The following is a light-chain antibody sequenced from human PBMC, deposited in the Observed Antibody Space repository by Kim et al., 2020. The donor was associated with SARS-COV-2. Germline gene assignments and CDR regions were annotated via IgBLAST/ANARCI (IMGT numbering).Light chain of an antibody. CDR3: QVWDNSRVHLV. CDR2: YDS. CDR1: NMGFKS. Sequence: APGKTASIPWGGDNMGFKSVHWYQKRPGRAPVVVIHYDSDRPSGIPERFSGSNSGNTATLTITGVEAGDEADYYCQVWDNSRVHLVFGGGTKLTVL. J-gene: IGLJ2*01. V-gene: IGLV3-21*04.